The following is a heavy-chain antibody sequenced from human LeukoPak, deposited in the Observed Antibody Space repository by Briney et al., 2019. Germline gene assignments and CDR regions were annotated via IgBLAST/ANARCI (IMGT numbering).Heavy chain of an antibody. CDR3: AKPDRLPQTWIQLWTDTNDAFDI. J-gene: IGHJ3*02. D-gene: IGHD5-18*01. V-gene: IGHV3-11*01. CDR1: GFTFSDYY. Sequence: PGGSLRLSCAASGFTFSDYYMSWIRQAPGKGLEWVSYISSSGSTIYYADSVKGRFTISRDNAKNTLYLQMNSLRAEDTAVYYCAKPDRLPQTWIQLWTDTNDAFDIWGQGTMVTVSS. CDR2: ISSSGSTI.